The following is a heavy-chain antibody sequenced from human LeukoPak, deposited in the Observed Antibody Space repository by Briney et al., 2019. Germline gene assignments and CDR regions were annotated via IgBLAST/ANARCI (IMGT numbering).Heavy chain of an antibody. Sequence: GSSVKVSCKASGGTFSSYAISWVRQAPGQGLEWMGGIIPIFGTANYAQKFQGRVTITTDESTSTAYMELSSLRSVDTAVYYCARETPKYYDILTGSEKGNWFDPWGQGTLVTVSS. CDR1: GGTFSSYA. D-gene: IGHD3-9*01. J-gene: IGHJ5*02. V-gene: IGHV1-69*05. CDR2: IIPIFGTA. CDR3: ARETPKYYDILTGSEKGNWFDP.